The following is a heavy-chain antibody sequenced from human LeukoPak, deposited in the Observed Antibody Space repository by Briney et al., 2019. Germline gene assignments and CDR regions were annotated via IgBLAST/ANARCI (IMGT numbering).Heavy chain of an antibody. V-gene: IGHV1-69*15. Sequence: GASVKVSCNASGGTFSSYAISWVRQAPGQGLEWMGRIIPIFGTANYAQKFQGRVTITADESTSTAYMELSSLRSEDTAVYYCARGDNYYDSSGYYYWGQGTLVTVSS. J-gene: IGHJ4*02. D-gene: IGHD3-22*01. CDR2: IIPIFGTA. CDR3: ARGDNYYDSSGYYY. CDR1: GGTFSSYA.